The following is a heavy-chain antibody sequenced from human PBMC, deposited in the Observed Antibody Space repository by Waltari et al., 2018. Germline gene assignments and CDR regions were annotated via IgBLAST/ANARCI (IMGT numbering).Heavy chain of an antibody. CDR3: ARNYDTNGRYRIPYWSFDL. J-gene: IGHJ2*01. D-gene: IGHD3-22*01. CDR1: GCSVDSPS. Sequence: QVHLQESGPGLVKPSEILSLSCTASGCSVDSPSRRWLRQSPGRVLEWIGFVYYTGRTDYNPTLRSRVTISMDTSRSQFSLRLTSVTAADTAVYYCARNYDTNGRYRIPYWSFDLWGPGTLVSVSS. CDR2: VYYTGRT. V-gene: IGHV4-59*02.